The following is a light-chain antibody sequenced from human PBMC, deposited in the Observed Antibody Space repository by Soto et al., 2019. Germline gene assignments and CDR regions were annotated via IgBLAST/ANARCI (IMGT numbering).Light chain of an antibody. J-gene: IGLJ2*01. CDR2: DVS. CDR1: IRDVGGYND. CDR3: SSYTSSNTLV. V-gene: IGLV2-14*01. Sequence: QSALTQPASVSGSPGQSITISCTGTIRDVGGYNDVSWYQQHPGKAPKLMIYDVSDRPSGVSNRFSGSKSGNTASLTISGLQAEDEADYYCSSYTSSNTLVFGGGTKVTVL.